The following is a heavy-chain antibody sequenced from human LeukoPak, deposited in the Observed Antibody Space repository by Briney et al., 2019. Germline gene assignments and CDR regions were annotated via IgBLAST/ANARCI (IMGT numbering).Heavy chain of an antibody. V-gene: IGHV4-31*03. CDR2: IFYRGST. Sequence: SSQTLSLTCTVSGXSISSGGYYWSWIRQHPGKGLEWIGYIFYRGSTYYNPSLKSRVTMSVDTSKNQFSLKLSSVTAADTAVYYCARGGGDWGLDYWGQGTLVTVSS. CDR3: ARGGGDWGLDY. CDR1: GXSISSGGYY. J-gene: IGHJ4*02. D-gene: IGHD2-21*02.